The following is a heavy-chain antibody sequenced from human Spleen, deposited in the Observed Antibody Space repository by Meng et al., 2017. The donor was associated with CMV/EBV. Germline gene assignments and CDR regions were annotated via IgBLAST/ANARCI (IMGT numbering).Heavy chain of an antibody. CDR1: GFTFSRFW. CDR3: ARCWIRRTRTDCYPLDF. V-gene: IGHV3-74*01. CDR2: IKTDGTYS. D-gene: IGHD2-21*02. J-gene: IGHJ4*02. Sequence: GESLKISCAASGFTFSRFWMHWVRQTPERGLQWVSRIKTDGTYSNCADYVKGRFTISRDNAKNSMYLEMNSLRAEDTAIYYCARCWIRRTRTDCYPLDFWGQGTLVTVSS.